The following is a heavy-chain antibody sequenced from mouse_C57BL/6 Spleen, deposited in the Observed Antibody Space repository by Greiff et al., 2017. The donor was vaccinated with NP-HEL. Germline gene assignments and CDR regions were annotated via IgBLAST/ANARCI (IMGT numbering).Heavy chain of an antibody. V-gene: IGHV1-82*01. CDR2: IYPGDGDT. CDR1: GYAFSSSW. D-gene: IGHD5-5*01. J-gene: IGHJ4*01. CDR3: ARGGAYL. Sequence: VQLQQSGPELVKPGASVKISCKASGYAFSSSWMNWVKQRPGKGLEWIGRIYPGDGDTNYNGKFKGKATLTADKSSSTAYMQLSSLTSEDSAVYFCARGGAYLWGQGTSVTVSS.